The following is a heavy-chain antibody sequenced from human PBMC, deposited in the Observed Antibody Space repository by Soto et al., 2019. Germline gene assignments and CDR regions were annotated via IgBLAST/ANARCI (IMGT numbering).Heavy chain of an antibody. D-gene: IGHD3-3*01. J-gene: IGHJ4*02. V-gene: IGHV3-9*01. CDR1: GFTVSSNY. CDR3: AKDVRFLEWLLGFDY. CDR2: ISWNSGSI. Sequence: GGSLRLSCAASGFTVSSNYMSWVRQAPGKGLEWVSGISWNSGSIGYADSVKGRFTISRDNAKNSLYLQMNSLRAEDTALYYCAKDVRFLEWLLGFDYWGQGTLVTVSS.